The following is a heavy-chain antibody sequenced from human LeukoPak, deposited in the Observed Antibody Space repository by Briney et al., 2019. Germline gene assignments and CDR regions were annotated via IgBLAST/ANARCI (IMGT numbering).Heavy chain of an antibody. CDR1: GFTFSGSD. D-gene: IGHD2-15*01. V-gene: IGHV3-73*01. J-gene: IGHJ1*01. Sequence: AGGSLKLSCAASGFTFSGSDMHWVRQASGKGLEWVGRIRSKANSYATAYAASVKGRFTISRDDSKNTAYLQMNSLKTEDTAVYYCTSTLGYCSGGSCYPQHWGQGTLVTVSS. CDR3: TSTLGYCSGGSCYPQH. CDR2: IRSKANSYAT.